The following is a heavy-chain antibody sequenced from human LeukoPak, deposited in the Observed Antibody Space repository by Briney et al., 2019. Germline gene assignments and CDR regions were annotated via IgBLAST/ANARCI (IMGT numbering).Heavy chain of an antibody. CDR3: ASSYDSSGSYYYYGMDV. V-gene: IGHV4-34*01. D-gene: IGHD3-22*01. J-gene: IGHJ6*02. CDR1: GGSFSGYY. CDR2: INHSGST. Sequence: NPSETLSLTCAVYGGSFSGYYWSWIRQPPGKGLEWIGEINHSGSTNYNPSLKSRVTISVDTSMNQFSLKLSSVTAADTAVYYCASSYDSSGSYYYYGMDVWGQGTTVTVSS.